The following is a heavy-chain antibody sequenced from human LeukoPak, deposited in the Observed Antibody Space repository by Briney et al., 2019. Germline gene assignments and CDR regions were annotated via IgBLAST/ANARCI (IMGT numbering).Heavy chain of an antibody. V-gene: IGHV4-39*01. CDR2: IYYSGST. CDR3: ATLSPSDYCSSTSCYTFDY. D-gene: IGHD2-2*02. CDR1: GGSISSSSYY. Sequence: SETLSLTCTVSGGSISSSSYYWGWIRQPPRKGLEWIGSIYYSGSTYYNPSLKSRVTISVDTSKNQFSLKLSSVTAADTAVYYCATLSPSDYCSSTSCYTFDYWGQGTLVTVSS. J-gene: IGHJ4*02.